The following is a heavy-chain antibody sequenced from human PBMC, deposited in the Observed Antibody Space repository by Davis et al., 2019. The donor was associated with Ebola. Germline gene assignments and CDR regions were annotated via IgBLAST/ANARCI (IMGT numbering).Heavy chain of an antibody. Sequence: AASVKVSCKASGYTFTGYYIHWVRQAPGQGLEWMGWINPNSGDTKYSQKFQGWVTMTRDTPISTAYMELNRLKSDDTAVYYLARDRVCSGATCYAYFDFWGQGTLVTVSS. CDR1: GYTFTGYY. CDR2: INPNSGDT. V-gene: IGHV1-2*04. CDR3: ARDRVCSGATCYAYFDF. D-gene: IGHD2-15*01. J-gene: IGHJ4*02.